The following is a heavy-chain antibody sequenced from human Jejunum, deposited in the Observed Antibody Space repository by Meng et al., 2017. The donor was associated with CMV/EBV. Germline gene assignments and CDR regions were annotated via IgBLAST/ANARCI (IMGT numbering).Heavy chain of an antibody. V-gene: IGHV1-8*01. CDR1: GYTFTSYD. J-gene: IGHJ4*02. CDR3: ATGVADFEY. CDR2: MNPNRGTK. Sequence: QVQLVQSGAEVKKPGASVKVSCKASGYTFTSYDINCVRQGTGQGLEWMGWMNPNRGTKGYAQKFQGRVTMTRNISKSTAYMDLSSLRSEDTAVYYCATGVADFEYWGQGTLVTVSS. D-gene: IGHD6-19*01.